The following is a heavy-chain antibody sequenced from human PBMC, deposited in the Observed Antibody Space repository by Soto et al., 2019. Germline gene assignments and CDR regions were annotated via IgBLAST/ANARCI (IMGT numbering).Heavy chain of an antibody. V-gene: IGHV3-23*04. CDR2: ISNSFSDGNT. CDR3: AKVFSPEGGNYFDY. J-gene: IGHJ4*02. CDR1: GFTFSNYA. Sequence: EVHLVESGGDLVQPGGSLRLSCAASGFTFSNYAMNWVRQAPGKGLEWVSAISNSFSDGNTHYADSVKGRFTISRDNDKNTVFLEMNSLRAEDTAVYYCAKVFSPEGGNYFDYWGQGTLVTVSS.